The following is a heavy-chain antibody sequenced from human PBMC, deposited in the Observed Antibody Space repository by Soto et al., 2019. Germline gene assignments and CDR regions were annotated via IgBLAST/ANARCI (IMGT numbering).Heavy chain of an antibody. CDR3: ARGLVGGGGDYYYYMDV. CDR2: MNPNSGNT. J-gene: IGHJ6*03. D-gene: IGHD3-10*01. Sequence: ASVKVSCKASGYTFTSYDINWVRQATGQGLEWMGWMNPNSGNTGYAQKFQGRVTMTRNTSISTAYMELSSLRSEDTAVYYCARGLVGGGGDYYYYMDVWGKGTTVTVSS. V-gene: IGHV1-8*01. CDR1: GYTFTSYD.